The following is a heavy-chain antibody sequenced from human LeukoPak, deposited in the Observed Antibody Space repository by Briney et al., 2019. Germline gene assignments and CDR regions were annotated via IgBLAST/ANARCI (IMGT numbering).Heavy chain of an antibody. Sequence: SETLSLTCAVYGGSFSGYYWSWIRQPPGKGLEWIGEINHSGSTNYNPSLKSRVTISVDTSKNQFSLKLSSVTAADTAVYYCARPRRYYYGSGSPSGWFHPWGQGTLVTVSS. CDR3: ARPRRYYYGSGSPSGWFHP. CDR2: INHSGST. CDR1: GGSFSGYY. V-gene: IGHV4-34*01. D-gene: IGHD3-10*01. J-gene: IGHJ5*02.